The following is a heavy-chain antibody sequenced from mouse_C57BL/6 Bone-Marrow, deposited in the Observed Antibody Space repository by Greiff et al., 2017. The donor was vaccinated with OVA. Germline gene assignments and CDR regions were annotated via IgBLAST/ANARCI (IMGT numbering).Heavy chain of an antibody. Sequence: QVQLQQPGAELVKPGASVKLSCQASGYTFTSYWMHWVKQRPGRGLEWIGRIDTNSGGPKSNEKVKSKATLTVDKPSSTAYMQLSSLTSEDSAVYYCARAAFITTVVPYSMDYWGQGTSVTVSS. V-gene: IGHV1-72*01. CDR3: ARAAFITTVVPYSMDY. CDR1: GYTFTSYW. CDR2: IDTNSGGP. J-gene: IGHJ4*01. D-gene: IGHD1-1*01.